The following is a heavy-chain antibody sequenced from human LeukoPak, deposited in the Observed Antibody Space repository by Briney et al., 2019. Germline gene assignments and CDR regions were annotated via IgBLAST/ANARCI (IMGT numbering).Heavy chain of an antibody. J-gene: IGHJ4*02. CDR1: GFSLSSYG. CDR2: TSYDGSNK. V-gene: IGHV3-30*03. CDR3: AREREPYSSSDFDY. Sequence: GESLRLSCAASGFSLSSYGMHWVRQAPGKGLEWVAVTSYDGSNKYYSDSVKGRFTISGDNSKNTLYLQMNSLRAEDTAVYYCAREREPYSSSDFDYWGQGTLVTVSS. D-gene: IGHD6-6*01.